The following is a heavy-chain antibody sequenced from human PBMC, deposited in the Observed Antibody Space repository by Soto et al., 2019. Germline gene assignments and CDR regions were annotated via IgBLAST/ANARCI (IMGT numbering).Heavy chain of an antibody. D-gene: IGHD3-22*01. CDR3: ARDHRGDYYETSGYYPGS. J-gene: IGHJ5*02. Sequence: QVQLVESGGGVVQPGRSLRLSCAASGFSFNNFAMHWVRQAPGKGLEWVAIISYDGSNKYYADSVKGRFTISRDNSENMLYLLMNSLRDEDTAVYYCARDHRGDYYETSGYYPGSWGQGAQVTVSS. CDR1: GFSFNNFA. CDR2: ISYDGSNK. V-gene: IGHV3-30-3*01.